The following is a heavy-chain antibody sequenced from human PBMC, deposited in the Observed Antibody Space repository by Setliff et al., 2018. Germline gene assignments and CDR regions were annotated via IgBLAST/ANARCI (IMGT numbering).Heavy chain of an antibody. Sequence: SETLSLTCTVSGDSMNNNFWTWIRRPPGKGLEWIGYIYPDGTTNYNPSLKSRMTISLDMSKNQFSLTLRSVTAADTAMYYCARGINSVSWTPKYWGQGSLVTVSS. V-gene: IGHV4-4*08. CDR2: IYPDGTT. J-gene: IGHJ4*02. CDR3: ARGINSVSWTPKY. D-gene: IGHD6-13*01. CDR1: GDSMNNNF.